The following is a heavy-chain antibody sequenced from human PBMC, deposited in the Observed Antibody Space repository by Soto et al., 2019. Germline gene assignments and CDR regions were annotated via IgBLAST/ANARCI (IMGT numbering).Heavy chain of an antibody. V-gene: IGHV4-4*07. Sequence: QVQLQESGPGLVKPSETLSLSCGVSGGSISQYYWSWIRQPAGKGLEWIGRIYSGGSTNYDPSLEKRINMSVGTAKNQFSLKLGSVAAADTAVYYCARGPGGFGDFSLDYWGQGTLVTVSS. D-gene: IGHD3-10*01. CDR1: GGSISQYY. CDR2: IYSGGST. J-gene: IGHJ4*02. CDR3: ARGPGGFGDFSLDY.